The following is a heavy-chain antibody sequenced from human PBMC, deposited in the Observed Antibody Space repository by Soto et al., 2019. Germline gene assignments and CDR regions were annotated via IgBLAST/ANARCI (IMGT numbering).Heavy chain of an antibody. J-gene: IGHJ6*02. D-gene: IGHD4-4*01. V-gene: IGHV1-69*01. CDR1: GGTFSSYA. CDR2: IIPIFGTA. Sequence: QVQLVQSGAEVKKPGSSVKVSCKASGGTFSSYAISWVRQAPGQGLEWMGGIIPIFGTANYAQKFQGRVTITADESTSTAYMELSSLRSEDTAVYYCAREEGSNSTHYSYYGMDVWGQGTTVTVSS. CDR3: AREEGSNSTHYSYYGMDV.